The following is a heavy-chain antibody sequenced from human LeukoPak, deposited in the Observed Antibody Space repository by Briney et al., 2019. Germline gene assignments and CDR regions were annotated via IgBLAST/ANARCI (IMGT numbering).Heavy chain of an antibody. CDR2: IYHSGST. Sequence: SETLSLTCTVSGYSISSGYYWGWIRQPPGKGLEWIGSIYHSGSTNYNPSLKSRVTISVDTSKNQFSLKLSSVTAADTAVYYCARVAGMGWFDPWGQGTLVTVSS. V-gene: IGHV4-38-2*02. J-gene: IGHJ5*02. D-gene: IGHD3-16*01. CDR3: ARVAGMGWFDP. CDR1: GYSISSGYY.